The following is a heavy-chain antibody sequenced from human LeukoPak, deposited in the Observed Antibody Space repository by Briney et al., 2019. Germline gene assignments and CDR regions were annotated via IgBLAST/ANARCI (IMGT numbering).Heavy chain of an antibody. Sequence: GGFLRLSCAASGFTFSSYAMHWVRQAPGKGLEWVAFIRYDGNNKHYADSVKGRFTISRDISKNTLYLQMNSLRAEDTALYYCATSFALLGWYFQHWGQGTLVTVSS. J-gene: IGHJ1*01. V-gene: IGHV3-30*02. CDR3: ATSFALLGWYFQH. CDR1: GFTFSSYA. D-gene: IGHD2/OR15-2a*01. CDR2: IRYDGNNK.